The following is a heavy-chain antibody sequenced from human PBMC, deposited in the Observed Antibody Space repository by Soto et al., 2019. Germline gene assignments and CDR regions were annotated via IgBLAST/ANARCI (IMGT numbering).Heavy chain of an antibody. CDR1: GGSFSGYY. J-gene: IGHJ5*02. V-gene: IGHV4-34*01. D-gene: IGHD3-3*01. CDR3: ARGYYHFWRGYLNWFDP. CDR2: INHSGST. Sequence: KSSETLSLTCAVYGGSFSGYYWSWIRQPPGKGLEWIGEINHSGSTNYNPSLKSRVTISVDTSKNQFSLKLSSVTAADTAVYYCARGYYHFWRGYLNWFDPWGQGTMVTVYS.